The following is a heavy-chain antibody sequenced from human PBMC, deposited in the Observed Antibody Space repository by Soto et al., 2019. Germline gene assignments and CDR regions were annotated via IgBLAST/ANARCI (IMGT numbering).Heavy chain of an antibody. Sequence: GGSLRLSCAASGFTFRGFTMNWVRQAPWKGLEWVSTISSNSAYIYYTDALRGRFTISRDNAKNSXXXXXXXXXXQHTAVYYCTRDASRDSSARGWFDPWGPGTLVTVS. J-gene: IGHJ5*02. CDR2: ISSNSAYI. D-gene: IGHD3-10*01. CDR3: TRDASRDSSARGWFDP. CDR1: GFTFRGFT. V-gene: IGHV3-21*01.